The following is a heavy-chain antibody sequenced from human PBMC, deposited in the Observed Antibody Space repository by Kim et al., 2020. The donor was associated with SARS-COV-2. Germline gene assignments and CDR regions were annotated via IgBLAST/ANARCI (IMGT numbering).Heavy chain of an antibody. D-gene: IGHD2-2*01. CDR3: VKGCSSTSCYEFVGYGMDV. CDR1: GFTFSSYA. Sequence: GGSLRLSCSASGFTFSSYAMHWVRQAPGKGLEYVSAISSNGGSTYYADSVKGRFTISRDNSKNTLYLQMSSLRAEDTAVYYCVKGCSSTSCYEFVGYGMDVWGQGTTVTVSS. J-gene: IGHJ6*02. V-gene: IGHV3-64D*06. CDR2: ISSNGGST.